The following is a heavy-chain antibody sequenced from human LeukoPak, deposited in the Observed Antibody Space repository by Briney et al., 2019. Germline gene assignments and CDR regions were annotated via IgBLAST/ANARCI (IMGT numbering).Heavy chain of an antibody. J-gene: IGHJ3*02. CDR3: ATGVVPAAIDAFDI. CDR1: GYTLTELS. CDR2: FDPEDGET. D-gene: IGHD2-2*01. Sequence: GAPVKVSCKVSGYTLTELSMHWVRQAPGKGLEWMGGFDPEDGETIYAQRFQGRVTMTEDTSTDTAYMELSSLRSEDTAVYYCATGVVPAAIDAFDIWGQGTMVTVSS. V-gene: IGHV1-24*01.